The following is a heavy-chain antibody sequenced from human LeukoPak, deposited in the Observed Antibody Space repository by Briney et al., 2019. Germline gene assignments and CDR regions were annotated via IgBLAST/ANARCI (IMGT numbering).Heavy chain of an antibody. J-gene: IGHJ4*02. Sequence: GWPLRFSWTSACIAIGYWAVWWLRQPGGKVLEWVGFIRRGAYGGAAEYAAAVKGSFIISRDGSKGIAYLQMNGLNTEYTTVYYCSRDGLGDFDYWGQGTRVIVSP. CDR3: SRDGLGDFDY. CDR2: IRRGAYGGAA. V-gene: IGHV3-49*01. CDR1: CIAIGYWA.